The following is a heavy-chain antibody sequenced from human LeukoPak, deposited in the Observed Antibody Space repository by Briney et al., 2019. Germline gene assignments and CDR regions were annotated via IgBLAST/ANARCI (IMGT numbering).Heavy chain of an antibody. Sequence: SETLSLTCTVSGDSISTYYWSWIRQPPGKGLEWIGYIYYRVTSDYNPSLKSRVTISADTSKNQFSLKLSSVTAADTAVYYCARGPSSGWYRPFDYWGQGTLVTVSS. CDR2: IYYRVTS. V-gene: IGHV4-59*01. CDR3: ARGPSSGWYRPFDY. J-gene: IGHJ4*02. D-gene: IGHD6-19*01. CDR1: GDSISTYY.